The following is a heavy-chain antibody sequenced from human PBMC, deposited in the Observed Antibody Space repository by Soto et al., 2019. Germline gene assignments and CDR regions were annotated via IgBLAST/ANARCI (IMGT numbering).Heavy chain of an antibody. D-gene: IGHD2-15*01. J-gene: IGHJ4*02. V-gene: IGHV3-23*01. CDR1: GFTFSSYA. Sequence: HPGGSLRLSCAASGFTFSSYAMSWVRQAPGKGLEWVSAISGSGGSTYYADSVKGRFTISRDNSKNTLYLQMNSLRAEDTAVYYCAKDGSPKVVAAEYYFDYWGQGTLVTVSS. CDR2: ISGSGGST. CDR3: AKDGSPKVVAAEYYFDY.